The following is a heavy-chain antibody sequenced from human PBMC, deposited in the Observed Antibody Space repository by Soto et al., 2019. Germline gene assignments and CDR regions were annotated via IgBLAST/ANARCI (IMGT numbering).Heavy chain of an antibody. Sequence: QITLKESGPTLVKPTQTLTLTCTFSGFSLSTSGVGVGWIRQPPGKALEWLALIYWDDDKRYSPSLKSRLTITKNTSKNQVVLTITNMDPVDTATYYCSHAAMVTTLDYWGQGTLVTVSS. CDR1: GFSLSTSGVG. J-gene: IGHJ4*02. D-gene: IGHD5-18*01. CDR2: IYWDDDK. CDR3: SHAAMVTTLDY. V-gene: IGHV2-5*02.